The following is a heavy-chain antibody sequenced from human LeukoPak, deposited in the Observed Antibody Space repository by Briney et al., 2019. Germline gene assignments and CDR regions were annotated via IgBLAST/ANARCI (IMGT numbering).Heavy chain of an antibody. D-gene: IGHD6-13*01. CDR1: GFTFSSYG. CDR3: ARPSRPYRSSEYFQH. CDR2: ISYDGSNK. V-gene: IGHV3-30*03. J-gene: IGHJ1*01. Sequence: PGGSLRLSCAASGFTFSSYGMHWVRQAPGKGLEWVAFISYDGSNKQYVDSVKGRFTISRDNSKNTLYLQMNSLRAEDTAVYYCARPSRPYRSSEYFQHWGQGTLVIVSS.